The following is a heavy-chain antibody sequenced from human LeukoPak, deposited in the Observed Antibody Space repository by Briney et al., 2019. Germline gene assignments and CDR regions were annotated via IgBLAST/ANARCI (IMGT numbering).Heavy chain of an antibody. CDR1: GFTFSSYS. CDR3: AREGGHWGSYRDDAFDI. Sequence: GGSLRLSCAASGFTFSSYSMNWVRQAPGKGLEWVSSISSSSSYIYYADSVKGRFTISRDNAKNSLYLQMNSLRAEDTAVYYCAREGGHWGSYRDDAFDIWGQGTMVTVSS. J-gene: IGHJ3*02. V-gene: IGHV3-21*01. CDR2: ISSSSSYI. D-gene: IGHD3-16*02.